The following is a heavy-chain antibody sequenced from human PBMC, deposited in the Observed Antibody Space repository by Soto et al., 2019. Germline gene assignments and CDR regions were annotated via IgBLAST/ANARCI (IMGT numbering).Heavy chain of an antibody. J-gene: IGHJ4*02. CDR3: ARDQPGYSYGYGLGY. D-gene: IGHD5-18*01. Sequence: EVQLVESGGGLVKPGGSLRLSCAASGFTFSSYSMNWVRQAPGKGLAWVSSISSSSSYIYYAESVKGRFTISRDNAKNSLYLQMNSLRAEDTAVYYCARDQPGYSYGYGLGYWGQGTLVTVSS. CDR2: ISSSSSYI. V-gene: IGHV3-21*01. CDR1: GFTFSSYS.